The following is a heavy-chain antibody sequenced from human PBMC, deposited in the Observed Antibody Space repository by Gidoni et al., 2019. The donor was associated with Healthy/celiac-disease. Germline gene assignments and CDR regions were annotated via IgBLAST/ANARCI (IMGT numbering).Heavy chain of an antibody. V-gene: IGHV4-39*01. CDR1: GASISSSSYY. Sequence: QLQLQESGPGLVKSSETLSLTCTVSGASISSSSYYWAWIRQPPGKGLEWIGSIHYSGGTHYNPSLKSRVTISVDTSKNQFSLKLRSVTAADTAVYYCARREGSSRLQRYWFDPWGQGTLVTVSS. J-gene: IGHJ5*02. CDR3: ARREGSSRLQRYWFDP. CDR2: IHYSGGT. D-gene: IGHD6-6*01.